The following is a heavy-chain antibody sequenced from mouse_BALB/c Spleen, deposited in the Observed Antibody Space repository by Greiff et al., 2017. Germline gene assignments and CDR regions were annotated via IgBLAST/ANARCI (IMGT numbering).Heavy chain of an antibody. CDR3: AEGLRRDYYAMDY. V-gene: IGHV3-2*02. CDR1: GYSITSDYA. D-gene: IGHD2-2*01. Sequence: DVKLQESGPGLVKPSQSLSLTCTVTGYSITSDYAWNWIRQFPGNKLEWMGYISYSGSTSYNPSLKSRISITRDTSKNQFFLQLNSVTTEDTATYYCAEGLRRDYYAMDYWGQGTSVTVSS. J-gene: IGHJ4*01. CDR2: ISYSGST.